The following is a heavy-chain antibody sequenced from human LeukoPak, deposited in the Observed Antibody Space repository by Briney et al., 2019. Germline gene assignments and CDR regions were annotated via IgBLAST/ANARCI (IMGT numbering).Heavy chain of an antibody. Sequence: GGSLRLSCAASGFTFSSYEMNWVRQAPGKGLEWVSYISSSGSTIYYADSVKGRFTISRDNAKNSLYLQMNSLRAEDTAVYYCARAGYYDSSGYYYHDAFDIWGQGTMVTVSS. D-gene: IGHD3-22*01. V-gene: IGHV3-48*03. CDR1: GFTFSSYE. CDR2: ISSSGSTI. CDR3: ARAGYYDSSGYYYHDAFDI. J-gene: IGHJ3*02.